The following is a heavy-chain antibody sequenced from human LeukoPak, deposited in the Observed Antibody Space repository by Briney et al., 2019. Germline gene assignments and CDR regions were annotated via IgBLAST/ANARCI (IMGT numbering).Heavy chain of an antibody. D-gene: IGHD3/OR15-3a*01. CDR1: GGSISSHY. J-gene: IGHJ3*02. Sequence: SETLSLTCTVSGGSISSHYWSWIRQPPGKGLEWIGYVENYGRTECIPSLQSRVTISVDTSKNQFSLKLSSVTAADTAVYYCARGFWTGYFDAYDIWGQGTMVTVSA. CDR3: ARGFWTGYFDAYDI. CDR2: VENYGRT. V-gene: IGHV4-59*11.